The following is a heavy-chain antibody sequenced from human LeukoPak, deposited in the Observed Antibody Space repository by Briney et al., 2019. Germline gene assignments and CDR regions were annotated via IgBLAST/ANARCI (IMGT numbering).Heavy chain of an antibody. V-gene: IGHV1-18*01. CDR1: GYTFTIYG. CDR3: ASFPNAAAGPDYYYYGMDV. D-gene: IGHD6-13*01. Sequence: ASVKVSCKASGYTFTIYGISWVRQAPGQGLEWMLCIRAYNGNTNYAQKLQGRVTMTTDTSTSTAYMELRSLRSDDTAVYYCASFPNAAAGPDYYYYGMDVWGQGTTVTVSS. CDR2: IRAYNGNT. J-gene: IGHJ6*02.